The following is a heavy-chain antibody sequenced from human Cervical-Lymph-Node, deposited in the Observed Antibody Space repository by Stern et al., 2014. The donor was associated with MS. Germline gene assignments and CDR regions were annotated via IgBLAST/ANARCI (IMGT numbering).Heavy chain of an antibody. J-gene: IGHJ4*02. CDR2: IYPGDSDT. V-gene: IGHV5-51*03. CDR1: GFSFTSDS. CDR3: AKGGWNFFDY. Sequence: EVQLVESGAEVKKPGESLKISCKGSGFSFTSDSIAWVRRMPGKGLEWMGIIYPGDSDTRYSPSFQGQVTISADRSFSPAYLQWSSLKASDTAMYYCAKGGWNFFDYGGQGTLVTVAS. D-gene: IGHD6-19*01.